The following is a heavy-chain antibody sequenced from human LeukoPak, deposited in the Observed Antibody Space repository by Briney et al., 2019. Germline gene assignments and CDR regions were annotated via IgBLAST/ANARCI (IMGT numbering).Heavy chain of an antibody. V-gene: IGHV4-59*02. Sequence: SETLSLTCTVSGDSVTTYYWSWIRQPPGKGLEWLGYVYYSGSATYNPSLKSRVTISVDTSKNQFSLGLSSVTAADTAVYYCARDGSNWSNDYYHGVDVWGQGTTVTVSS. J-gene: IGHJ6*02. D-gene: IGHD4-11*01. CDR3: ARDGSNWSNDYYHGVDV. CDR2: VYYSGSA. CDR1: GDSVTTYY.